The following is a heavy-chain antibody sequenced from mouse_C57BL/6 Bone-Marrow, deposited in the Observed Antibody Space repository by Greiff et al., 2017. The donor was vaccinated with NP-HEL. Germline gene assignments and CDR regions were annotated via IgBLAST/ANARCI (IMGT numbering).Heavy chain of an antibody. CDR2: IDPETGGT. V-gene: IGHV1-15*01. J-gene: IGHJ2*01. CDR3: TRSLWLRQGY. CDR1: GYTFTDYE. Sequence: VQLQQSGAELVRPGASVTLSCKASGYTFTDYEMHWVKQTPVHGLEWIGAIDPETGGTAYNQKFKGKAILTADKSSSTAYMELRSLTSEDAAVYYCTRSLWLRQGYGGQGTTLTVSS. D-gene: IGHD2-2*01.